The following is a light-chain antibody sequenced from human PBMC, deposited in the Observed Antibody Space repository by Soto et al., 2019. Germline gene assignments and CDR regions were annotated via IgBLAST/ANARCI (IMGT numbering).Light chain of an antibody. CDR3: LHDYNYPYT. J-gene: IGKJ2*01. V-gene: IGKV1-6*01. CDR2: GAS. Sequence: IQMTQSPSSLSASVGDRFTITCRASQGIRNDLGWYQQKSGKAPKLLIYGASSLQSGVPSRFSGSGSGTDFTLTISSLQPEDFATYYCLHDYNYPYTFGQGTKVDIK. CDR1: QGIRND.